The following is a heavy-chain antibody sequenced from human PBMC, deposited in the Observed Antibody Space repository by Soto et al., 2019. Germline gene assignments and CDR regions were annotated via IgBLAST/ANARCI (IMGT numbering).Heavy chain of an antibody. CDR1: GYSFSTYS. CDR2: IFSTDSYA. V-gene: IGHV5-51*01. Sequence: GESLKISCKGSGYSFSTYSIGWVRQMPGKGLEWVGNIFSTDSYARYSPSFQAQVTISVDRSISTAYLQWSSLKASDTAMYYCTAWRIINWFGYWGQGTQVTGSS. CDR3: TAWRIINWFGY. D-gene: IGHD3-16*01. J-gene: IGHJ4*02.